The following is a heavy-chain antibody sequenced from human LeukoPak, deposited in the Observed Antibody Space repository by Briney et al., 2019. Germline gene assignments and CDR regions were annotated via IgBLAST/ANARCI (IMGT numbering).Heavy chain of an antibody. CDR3: VRGRHTNLHSTFDY. Sequence: GGSLRLSCAASGFTFDGYAMYWVRQAPGKGLEWVSGITWSDTSAYADSVKGRLTTSRDSAETSLHFQSNSLRSEDTALYYCVRGRHTNLHSTFDYWGQGTLVTVSS. D-gene: IGHD4-11*01. V-gene: IGHV3-9*01. CDR2: ITWSDTS. CDR1: GFTFDGYA. J-gene: IGHJ4*02.